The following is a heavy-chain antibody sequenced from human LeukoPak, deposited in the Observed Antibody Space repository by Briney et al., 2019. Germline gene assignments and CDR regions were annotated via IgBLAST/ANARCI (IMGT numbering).Heavy chain of an antibody. Sequence: GASVKVSCKASGYTFTSYGISWVRQAPGHGLEWMGWISAYNGNTNYAQKLQGRVTMTTDTSTSTAYMELRSLRSDDTAVYYCAVDMLYYDFWSGYLDYWGQGTLVTVSS. D-gene: IGHD3-3*01. CDR1: GYTFTSYG. V-gene: IGHV1-18*01. J-gene: IGHJ4*02. CDR2: ISAYNGNT. CDR3: AVDMLYYDFWSGYLDY.